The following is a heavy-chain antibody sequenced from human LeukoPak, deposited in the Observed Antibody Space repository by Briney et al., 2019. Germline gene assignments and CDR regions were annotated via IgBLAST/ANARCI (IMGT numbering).Heavy chain of an antibody. CDR3: ARRSGSYYVDY. CDR1: GYSFTTYW. J-gene: IGHJ4*02. CDR2: IYPGDSDT. V-gene: IGHV5-51*01. Sequence: GESLKISCEDSGYSFTTYWIGWVRQMPGKGLEWMGIIYPGDSDTRYSPSFQGQVTISADKSISTAYLQWSSLKASDTAMYYCARRSGSYYVDYWGQGTLVTVSS. D-gene: IGHD3-10*01.